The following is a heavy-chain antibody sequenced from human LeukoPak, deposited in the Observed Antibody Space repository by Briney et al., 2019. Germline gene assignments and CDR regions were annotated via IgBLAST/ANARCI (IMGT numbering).Heavy chain of an antibody. V-gene: IGHV1-46*01. D-gene: IGHD4-23*01. Sequence: ASVKVSCKASGYAFTGHYIHWVRQAPGQGLEWMGLINPSGISTLYAEKFRGRIIMTRDTSTATDYMELSSLRSEDTAVYYCARDNSIADRGWWFDPWGQGTLVTVSS. CDR1: GYAFTGHY. J-gene: IGHJ5*02. CDR3: ARDNSIADRGWWFDP. CDR2: INPSGIST.